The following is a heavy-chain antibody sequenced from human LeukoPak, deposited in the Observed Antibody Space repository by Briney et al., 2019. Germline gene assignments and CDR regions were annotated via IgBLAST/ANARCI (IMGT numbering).Heavy chain of an antibody. V-gene: IGHV3-21*01. CDR2: ISAKYI. Sequence: GGSLRLSCAASGFTFSLYSINWVRQAPGKGLEWVSSISAKYIYYADFVEGRFTVSIDSAKNSVYLQMNSLRVEDTGVYYCARYSATWGTVDYWGQGALVTVSS. CDR3: ARYSATWGTVDY. CDR1: GFTFSLYS. J-gene: IGHJ4*02. D-gene: IGHD1-26*01.